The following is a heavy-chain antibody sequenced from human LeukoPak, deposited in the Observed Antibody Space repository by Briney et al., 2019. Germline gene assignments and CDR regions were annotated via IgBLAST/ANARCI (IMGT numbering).Heavy chain of an antibody. Sequence: SETLSLTCTVSGGSISSYYWSWIRQPPGKGLEWIGYIYYSGSTYYNPSLKSRVTISVDTSKNQFSLKLSSVTAADTAVYYCARVLVVMGWFDPWGQGTLVTVSS. CDR3: ARVLVVMGWFDP. D-gene: IGHD3-22*01. J-gene: IGHJ5*02. V-gene: IGHV4-59*12. CDR2: IYYSGST. CDR1: GGSISSYY.